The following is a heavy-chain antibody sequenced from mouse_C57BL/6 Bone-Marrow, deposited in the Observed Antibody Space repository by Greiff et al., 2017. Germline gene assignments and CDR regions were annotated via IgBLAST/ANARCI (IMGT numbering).Heavy chain of an antibody. Sequence: VQLQQSGPELVKPGASVKISCKASGYSFTDYNMNWVKQSNGKSLEWIGVITPNYGTTSYNQKFKGKDTLTVDQSSSTAYMQLNSLTSEDSAVYCCARGGYIPYAMDDWGQGTSVTVSS. D-gene: IGHD2-2*01. J-gene: IGHJ4*01. CDR1: GYSFTDYN. CDR3: ARGGYIPYAMDD. V-gene: IGHV1-39*01. CDR2: ITPNYGTT.